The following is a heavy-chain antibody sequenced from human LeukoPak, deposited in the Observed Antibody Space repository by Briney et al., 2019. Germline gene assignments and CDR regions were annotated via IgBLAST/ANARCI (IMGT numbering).Heavy chain of an antibody. J-gene: IGHJ4*02. Sequence: GGSLRLSCAASGLTFSSYAMSWVRQAPGKGLEWVSAISGSGGSTYYADSVKGRFTISRDNSKNTLYLQMNSLNTEDTAMYYCTRHLIGSTPFDYWGQGTLVSVSS. CDR3: TRHLIGSTPFDY. CDR1: GLTFSSYA. CDR2: ISGSGGST. D-gene: IGHD2-15*01. V-gene: IGHV3-23*01.